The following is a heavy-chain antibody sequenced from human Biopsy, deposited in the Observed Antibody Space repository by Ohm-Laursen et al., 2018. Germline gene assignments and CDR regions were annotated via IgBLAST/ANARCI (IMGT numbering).Heavy chain of an antibody. CDR2: IYYTGST. J-gene: IGHJ2*01. D-gene: IGHD1-26*01. Sequence: GTLSLTCAVYVGSFSGYYWSWIRQPPGKGLEWIGYIYYTGSTNYNPSLKSRVTISVDTSMNHLSLRLTSVTAADTAVYYCARHAPSYSGSYWRYFDLWGRGTLVTVSS. CDR3: ARHAPSYSGSYWRYFDL. CDR1: VGSFSGYY. V-gene: IGHV4-59*08.